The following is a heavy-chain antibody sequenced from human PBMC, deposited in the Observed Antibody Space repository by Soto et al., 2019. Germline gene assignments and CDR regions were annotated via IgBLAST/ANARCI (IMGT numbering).Heavy chain of an antibody. CDR2: IYYSGST. CDR1: GGSVSSGSYY. D-gene: IGHD2-8*01. J-gene: IGHJ5*02. V-gene: IGHV4-61*01. CDR3: ARGTVYEGNNWFDP. Sequence: QVQLQESGPGLVKPSETLSLTCTVSGGSVSSGSYYWSWIRQPPGKGLEWIGYIYYSGSTNYNPSLKSRVTISVETSKNQFSLKLCSVTAADTAVYYCARGTVYEGNNWFDPWGQGTLVTVSS.